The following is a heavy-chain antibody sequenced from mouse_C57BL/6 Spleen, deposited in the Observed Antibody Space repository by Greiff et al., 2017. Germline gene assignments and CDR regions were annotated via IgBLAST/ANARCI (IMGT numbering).Heavy chain of an antibody. CDR3: TTRSNYVRFAY. V-gene: IGHV14-4*01. CDR1: GFNIKDDY. J-gene: IGHJ3*01. CDR2: IDPENGDT. Sequence: EVQLQESGAELVRPGASVKLSCTASGFNIKDDYMHWVKQRPEQGLEWIGWIDPENGDTEYASKFQGKATITADTSSNTAYLQRSSLTSEDTAVYYCTTRSNYVRFAYWGQGTLVTVSA. D-gene: IGHD2-5*01.